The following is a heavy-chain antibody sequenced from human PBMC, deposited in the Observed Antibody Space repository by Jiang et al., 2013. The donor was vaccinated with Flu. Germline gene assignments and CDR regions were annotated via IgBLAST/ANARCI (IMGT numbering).Heavy chain of an antibody. V-gene: IGHV4-59*01. CDR3: ARGGWYNDN. Sequence: LLKPSETLSLSRTVSGGSMTSNYWSWIRQPPGKGLEWIGYIYYTGSTDYNPSLKSRVTISVDTSKNQFSLELRSVTAADTAVYFCARGGWYNDNWGQGILVTVSA. CDR1: GGSMTSNY. J-gene: IGHJ4*02. CDR2: IYYTGST. D-gene: IGHD6-19*01.